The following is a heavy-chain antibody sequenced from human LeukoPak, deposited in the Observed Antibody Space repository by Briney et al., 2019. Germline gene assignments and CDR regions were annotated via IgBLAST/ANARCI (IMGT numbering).Heavy chain of an antibody. J-gene: IGHJ4*02. CDR3: ARDQAATNTQVRFCLD. D-gene: IGHD3-9*01. Sequence: ASVKVSCKASGYTFTSYYIHRVRQAPGQGLEWMGWISAYNGNTNFAQKLQGRVTMTTDTSTSTAYMDLRSLRSDDTAVYYCARDQAATNTQVRFCLDWGQGTLVTVSS. V-gene: IGHV1-18*01. CDR1: GYTFTSYY. CDR2: ISAYNGNT.